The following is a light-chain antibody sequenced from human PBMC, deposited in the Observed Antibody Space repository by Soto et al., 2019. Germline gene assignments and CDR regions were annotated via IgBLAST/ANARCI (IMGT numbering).Light chain of an antibody. Sequence: DIQVTQSPSYLSASVGDRVTIACQASQDISKYLNWYQQRPGKAPKLLISDASNLETGVPSRFSGSGSGTVFTFTISSLQPEDSATYYCQKYDNFPLTFGGGTKVVIK. V-gene: IGKV1-33*01. CDR2: DAS. CDR3: QKYDNFPLT. J-gene: IGKJ4*01. CDR1: QDISKY.